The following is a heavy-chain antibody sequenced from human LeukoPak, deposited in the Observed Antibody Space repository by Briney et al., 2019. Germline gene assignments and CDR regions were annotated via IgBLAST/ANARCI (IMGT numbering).Heavy chain of an antibody. CDR2: VSYSGNT. J-gene: IGHJ4*02. V-gene: IGHV4-59*01. D-gene: IGHD2-15*01. Sequence: SETLSLTCTVSGGSISSYYWSWIRQPPGKRLEWIGYVSYSGNTNYNPSFKSRVTISVDTSKNSFSLNLRSVTAADTAVYYCARAAVTSDCSGGSCYHLESWGQGTLVTVSS. CDR1: GGSISSYY. CDR3: ARAAVTSDCSGGSCYHLES.